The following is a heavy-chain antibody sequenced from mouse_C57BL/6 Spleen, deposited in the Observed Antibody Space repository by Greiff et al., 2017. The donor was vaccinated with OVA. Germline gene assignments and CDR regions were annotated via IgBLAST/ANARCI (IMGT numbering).Heavy chain of an antibody. CDR2: IDPENGDT. Sequence: EVQLQQSGAELVRPGASVKLSCTASGFNIKDDYMHWVKQRPEKGLEWIGWIDPENGDTDYASKFQGQATMTADTSSNTASLQLSSRTSEDTSVYYCTTPITTVDYWGQAPTLTVSS. V-gene: IGHV14-4*01. J-gene: IGHJ2*01. D-gene: IGHD1-1*01. CDR3: TTPITTVDY. CDR1: GFNIKDDY.